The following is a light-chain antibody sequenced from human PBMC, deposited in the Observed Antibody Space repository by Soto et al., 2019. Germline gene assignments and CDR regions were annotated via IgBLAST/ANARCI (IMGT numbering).Light chain of an antibody. V-gene: IGLV2-8*01. CDR2: EVS. CDR1: RSDVGGYNY. J-gene: IGLJ1*01. Sequence: QSVLTQPPSASGSPGQSVTIPCTGTRSDVGGYNYVSWYQQHPGKAPKLMIYEVSKRPSGVPDRFSGSKSGNTASLTVSGLQAEDEADYYCSSYAGSNNLGVFGTGTKVTVL. CDR3: SSYAGSNNLGV.